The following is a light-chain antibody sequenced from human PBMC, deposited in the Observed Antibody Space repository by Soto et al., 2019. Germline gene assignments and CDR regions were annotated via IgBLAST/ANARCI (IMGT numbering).Light chain of an antibody. V-gene: IGKV1-39*01. CDR1: QDIGTY. J-gene: IGKJ5*01. CDR2: AAS. Sequence: DIQITQSPSSLSASIGDSVIITCRASQDIGTYLNWYQHKPGKAPKHLIYAASSLQTGVPSRFTGSGSGTEFTLTIESLQPEDFATYYGQQSYTTPRITFGPGTRLEIK. CDR3: QQSYTTPRIT.